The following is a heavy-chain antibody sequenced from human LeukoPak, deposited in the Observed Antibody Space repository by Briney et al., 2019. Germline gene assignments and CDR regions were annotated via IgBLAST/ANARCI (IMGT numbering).Heavy chain of an antibody. CDR2: ISPDGSTT. CDR3: ARNRGWLQFDY. D-gene: IGHD5-24*01. V-gene: IGHV3-74*03. J-gene: IGHJ4*02. CDR1: GFTFSRYW. Sequence: GGSLRLSCAASGFTFSRYWMHWVRQAPGKGLIWVSRISPDGSTTLYADSVKGRFTISRDNAKNTLYLQMNSLGAEDTAVYYCARNRGWLQFDYWGPGARVTVSS.